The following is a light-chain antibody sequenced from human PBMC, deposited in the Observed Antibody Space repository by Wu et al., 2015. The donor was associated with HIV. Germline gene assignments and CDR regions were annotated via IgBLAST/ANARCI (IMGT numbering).Light chain of an antibody. CDR1: QTVYTY. V-gene: IGKV3-11*02. J-gene: IGKJ2*03. CDR3: QHRGSWPPFS. CDR2: DAS. Sequence: EVVLTQSPATLSLSPGERATLSCRASQTVYTYLAWYQQKPGQAPRLLIYDASTRATGIPARFSGSGSGRDFTLTISSLEPEDFAIYYCQHRGSWPPFSFGQGTRLHI.